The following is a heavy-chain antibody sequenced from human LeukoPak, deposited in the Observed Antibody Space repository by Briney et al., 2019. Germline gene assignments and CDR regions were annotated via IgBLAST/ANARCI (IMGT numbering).Heavy chain of an antibody. CDR3: ERDRRHEQVHAFHF. CDR1: DGSIPSYF. D-gene: IGHD1/OR15-1a*01. Sequence: PSETLSLTCTVSDGSIPSYFWSWIRQPPGKGLEWVAYIHYTEHSNYNPSLKSRVTISIDTSTNHVSLMLSSVTAADTAVYFCERDRRHEQVHAFHFGGQGTMVTVSS. J-gene: IGHJ3*01. V-gene: IGHV4-59*01. CDR2: IHYTEHS.